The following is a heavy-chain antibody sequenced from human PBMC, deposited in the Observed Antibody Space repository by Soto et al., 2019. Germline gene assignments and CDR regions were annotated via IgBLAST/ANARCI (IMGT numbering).Heavy chain of an antibody. CDR1: GFTFSSYA. V-gene: IGHV3-64*01. CDR2: ISSNGGST. J-gene: IGHJ6*02. Sequence: PGGSLRLSCAASGFTFSSYAMHWVRQAPGKGLEYVSAISSNGGSTYYANSVEGRFTLSRDNSKNTLYLQMGSLRAEDMAVYYCARGIAGSVYGMDVWGQGTTVSVSS. D-gene: IGHD2-15*01. CDR3: ARGIAGSVYGMDV.